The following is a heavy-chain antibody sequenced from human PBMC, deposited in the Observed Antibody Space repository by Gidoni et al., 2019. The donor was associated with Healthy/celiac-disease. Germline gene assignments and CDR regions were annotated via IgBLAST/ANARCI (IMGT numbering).Heavy chain of an antibody. CDR1: ARTSSSYA. Sequence: QLQLVQSGAEAKKPGSSVKLSCMSPARTSSSYAISWVRQATGQGLEWMGGIIPIFGTANYEQKFQGRVTITADESTSTAYMELSSLRSEDTAVYYCRCSLTNRYYYYYYMDVWGKGTTVTVSS. CDR3: RCSLTNRYYYYYYMDV. J-gene: IGHJ6*03. D-gene: IGHD3-9*01. V-gene: IGHV1-69*01. CDR2: IIPIFGTA.